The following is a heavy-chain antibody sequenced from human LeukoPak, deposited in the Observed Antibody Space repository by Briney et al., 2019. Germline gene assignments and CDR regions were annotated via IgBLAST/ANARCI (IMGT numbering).Heavy chain of an antibody. CDR3: ATAAYSSSSGGSFDY. V-gene: IGHV1-24*01. Sequence: ASVKVSCKVSGYTLTELSMHWVRQAPGKGLEWMGGFDPEDGETIHAQKFQGRVTMTEDTSTDTAYMELSSLRSEDTAVYYCATAAYSSSSGGSFDYWGQGTLVTVSS. CDR2: FDPEDGET. D-gene: IGHD6-6*01. J-gene: IGHJ4*02. CDR1: GYTLTELS.